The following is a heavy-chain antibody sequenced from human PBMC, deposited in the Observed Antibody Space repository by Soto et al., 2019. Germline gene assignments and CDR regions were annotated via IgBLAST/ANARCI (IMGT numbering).Heavy chain of an antibody. D-gene: IGHD6-13*01. CDR2: MNPNSGNT. V-gene: IGHV1-8*01. CDR1: GYTFTSYD. Sequence: ASVKVACKASGYTFTSYDINWVRRATGQGLEWMGWMNPNSGNTGYAQKFQGRVTMTRNTSISTAYMELSSLRSEDTAVYYCASRGSSWYEFDYWGQGTLVTVSS. J-gene: IGHJ4*02. CDR3: ASRGSSWYEFDY.